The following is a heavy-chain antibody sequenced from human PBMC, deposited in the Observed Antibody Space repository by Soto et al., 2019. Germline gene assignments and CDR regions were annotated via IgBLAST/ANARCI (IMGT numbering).Heavy chain of an antibody. CDR3: VSRVSGNYDS. Sequence: EVQLAESGGGMVQPGGSLRLSCVASGFTFSSYDMHWVRQAPGKGLEYVSSISSNGGTTYYGNSVKGRFTISRDNSKNTRYLQMGSLRAEDMAVYYCVSRVSGNYDSWGQGTLVTVSS. J-gene: IGHJ5*01. D-gene: IGHD1-7*01. V-gene: IGHV3-64*01. CDR1: GFTFSSYD. CDR2: ISSNGGTT.